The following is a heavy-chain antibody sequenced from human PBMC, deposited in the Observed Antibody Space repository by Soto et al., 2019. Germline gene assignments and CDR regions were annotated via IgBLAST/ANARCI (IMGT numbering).Heavy chain of an antibody. CDR2: IYYSGST. J-gene: IGHJ4*02. Sequence: SETLSLTCTVSGGSIISYYWSWIRQPPGKGLEWIGYIYYSGSTNYNPSLKSRVTISVDTFKNQFSLKLSSVTAADTAVYYCARLQGDYEDYYFDYWGQGTLVTVS. D-gene: IGHD4-17*01. CDR1: GGSIISYY. CDR3: ARLQGDYEDYYFDY. V-gene: IGHV4-59*08.